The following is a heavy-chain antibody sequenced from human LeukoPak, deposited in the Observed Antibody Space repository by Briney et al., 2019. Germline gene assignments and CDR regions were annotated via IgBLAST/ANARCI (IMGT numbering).Heavy chain of an antibody. CDR2: ISSSSSYI. Sequence: PGGSLRLSCAAPGFTFSSYSMNWVRQAPGKGLEWVSSISSSSSYIYYADSVKGRFTISRDNAKNSLYLQMNSLRAEDTAVYYCAKTTTGYSSGRYPGWPADYWGQGALVTVSS. V-gene: IGHV3-21*04. D-gene: IGHD6-19*01. CDR3: AKTTTGYSSGRYPGWPADY. J-gene: IGHJ4*02. CDR1: GFTFSSYS.